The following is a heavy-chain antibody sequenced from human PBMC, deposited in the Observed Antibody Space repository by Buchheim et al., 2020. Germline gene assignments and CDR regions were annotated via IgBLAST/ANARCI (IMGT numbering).Heavy chain of an antibody. D-gene: IGHD5-12*01. CDR2: IFNTGTT. V-gene: IGHV4-31*03. J-gene: IGHJ4*02. CDR1: GASLSSGGSY. Sequence: QVQLLESGPGLVKPSQTLSLTCTVSGASLSSGGSYWSWIRQPPGKGLEWIGYIFNTGTTSYNSSLKSRLTISLDTSKNQFSLILNSVTAADTAVYYCATKGGYGLLPFHFWGQGTL. CDR3: ATKGGYGLLPFHF.